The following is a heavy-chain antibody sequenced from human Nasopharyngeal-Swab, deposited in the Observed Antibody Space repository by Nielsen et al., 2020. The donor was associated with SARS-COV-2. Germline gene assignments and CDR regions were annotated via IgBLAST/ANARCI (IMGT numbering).Heavy chain of an antibody. V-gene: IGHV7-4-1*02. Sequence: WVRQAPGQAFEWLGWINTNTGNPTYAQDFTGRFVFSSDTSVSTAYLQISSLKAEDTAVYYCARDYDILTGYYYYYYGMDVWGQGTTVTVSS. D-gene: IGHD3-9*01. J-gene: IGHJ6*02. CDR2: INTNTGNP. CDR3: ARDYDILTGYYYYYYGMDV.